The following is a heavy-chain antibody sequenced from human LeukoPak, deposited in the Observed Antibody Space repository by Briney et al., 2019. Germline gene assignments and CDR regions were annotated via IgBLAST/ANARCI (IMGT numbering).Heavy chain of an antibody. CDR1: GYTFTSYG. CDR3: ARARSYYGSEDEFDP. J-gene: IGHJ5*02. Sequence: VSVKVSCKAPGYTFTSYGISWVRQAPGQGLEWMGWIIAYKGSTNHAEKLQGRVTMTTDTSTSTAYMELRSLRSDDTAVYYCARARSYYGSEDEFDPWGQGTLVTV. CDR2: IIAYKGST. V-gene: IGHV1-18*01. D-gene: IGHD3-10*01.